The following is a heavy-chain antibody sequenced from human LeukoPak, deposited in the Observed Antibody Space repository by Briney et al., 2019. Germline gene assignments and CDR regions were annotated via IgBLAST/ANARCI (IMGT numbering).Heavy chain of an antibody. CDR2: ISSSGSTI. CDR1: GFTFSSYE. V-gene: IGHV3-48*03. D-gene: IGHD4-17*01. CDR3: ARVCGPRDYGDPLDI. Sequence: AGGSLRLSCAASGFTFSSYEMNWVRQAPGKGLEWVSYISSSGSTIYYADSVKGRFTISRDNAKNSLYLQMNSLRAEDTAVYYCARVCGPRDYGDPLDIWGQGTMVTVSS. J-gene: IGHJ3*02.